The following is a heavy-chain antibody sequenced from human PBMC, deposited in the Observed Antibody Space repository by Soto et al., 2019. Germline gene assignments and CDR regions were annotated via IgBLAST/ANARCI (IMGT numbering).Heavy chain of an antibody. CDR1: GFSLTSSGVG. CDR3: AHRVPYNSYWDAGWFDP. Sequence: QITLKESGPPLLEPTQTLTLTCSFSGFSLTSSGVGVGWLRQAPGKALECLGIIYWDGDRRYNPSLRQSLTIPKDTSHHHLVLTMTYMDPVDTATYYCAHRVPYNSYWDAGWFDPWGQGTLVTVS. V-gene: IGHV2-5*02. D-gene: IGHD1-20*01. CDR2: IYWDGDR. J-gene: IGHJ5*02.